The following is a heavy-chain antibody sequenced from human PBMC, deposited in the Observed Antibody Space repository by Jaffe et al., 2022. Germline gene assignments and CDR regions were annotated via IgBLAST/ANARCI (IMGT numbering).Heavy chain of an antibody. J-gene: IGHJ1*01. CDR2: ISSSGSTI. D-gene: IGHD2-21*02. Sequence: EVQLVESGGGLVQPGGSLRLSCAASGFTFSSYEMNWVRQAPGKGLEWVSYISSSGSTIYYADSVKGRFTISRDNAKNSLYLQMNSLRAEDTAVYYCARGGGRRYIVVVTAKRAEYFQHWGQGTLVTVSS. CDR1: GFTFSSYE. V-gene: IGHV3-48*03. CDR3: ARGGGRRYIVVVTAKRAEYFQH.